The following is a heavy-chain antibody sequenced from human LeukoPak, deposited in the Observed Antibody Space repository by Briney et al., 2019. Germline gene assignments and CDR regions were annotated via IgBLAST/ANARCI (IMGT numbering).Heavy chain of an antibody. D-gene: IGHD6-25*01. CDR1: GFTFSSYT. V-gene: IGHV3-48*01. Sequence: PGGSLRLSCAASGFTFSSYTMNWVRQPPGKGLEWVSKIGTSSTTIYYADSVKGRFTISRDNAKNSLYLQMNSLRADDTAVYYCARFAAGGSYYYYMDVWGKGTTVTVSS. J-gene: IGHJ6*03. CDR3: ARFAAGGSYYYYMDV. CDR2: IGTSSTTI.